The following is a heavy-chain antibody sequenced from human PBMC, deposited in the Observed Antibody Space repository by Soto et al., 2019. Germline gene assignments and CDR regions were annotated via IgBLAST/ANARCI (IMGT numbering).Heavy chain of an antibody. CDR3: ARDGVASIAARGFDY. CDR2: IYYSGST. V-gene: IGHV4-31*03. Sequence: PSETLSLTCTVSGGSISSGGYYWSWIRQHPGKGLEWIGYIYYSGSTYYNPSLKCRVTISVDTSKNQFSLKLRSVTAADTAVYYCARDGVASIAARGFDYWGQGTLVTVSS. J-gene: IGHJ4*02. D-gene: IGHD6-6*01. CDR1: GGSISSGGYY.